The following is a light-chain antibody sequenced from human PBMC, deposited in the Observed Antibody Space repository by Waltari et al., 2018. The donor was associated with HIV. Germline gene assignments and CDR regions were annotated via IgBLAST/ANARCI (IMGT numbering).Light chain of an antibody. J-gene: IGLJ1*01. CDR2: EVS. V-gene: IGLV2-14*01. Sequence: QSALTQSASVSGSPGQSITISCTGTSSDVGGYNYVSWYQQHPDRAPKLMIYEVSNRPSGVSNRFSGSKSGNTASLTISGLQAEDDADYYCTSYTSSSPCVFGTGTKVTVL. CDR3: TSYTSSSPCV. CDR1: SSDVGGYNY.